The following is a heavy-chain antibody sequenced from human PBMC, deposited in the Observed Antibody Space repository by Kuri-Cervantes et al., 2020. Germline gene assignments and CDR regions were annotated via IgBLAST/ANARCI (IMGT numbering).Heavy chain of an antibody. CDR2: VSVNGDTT. Sequence: GESLKISCTASGFTFSSSALSWVRQAPGKGLEWVSAVSVNGDTTYYADSVKGRFTISRDNSQNTLSLQMNSLRAEDTAVYYCAYSSSWYDHTSFDYWGQGTLVTVSS. CDR3: AYSSSWYDHTSFDY. V-gene: IGHV3-23*01. D-gene: IGHD6-13*01. J-gene: IGHJ4*02. CDR1: GFTFSSSA.